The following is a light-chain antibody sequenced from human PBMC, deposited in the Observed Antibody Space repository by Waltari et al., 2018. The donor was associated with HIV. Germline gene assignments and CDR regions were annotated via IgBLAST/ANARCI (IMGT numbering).Light chain of an antibody. CDR1: SSNIGAGFD. Sequence: QSVLTQPPSVSGAPGQRVTIPCTGSSSNIGAGFDVHWYQQLPGPAPKLLIYGTGNRPCGVPDLFAGSRSGSSASLAITGLQADDEADYYCQSFDSSLSGYVFGIGTKVTVL. V-gene: IGLV1-40*01. CDR2: GTG. J-gene: IGLJ1*01. CDR3: QSFDSSLSGYV.